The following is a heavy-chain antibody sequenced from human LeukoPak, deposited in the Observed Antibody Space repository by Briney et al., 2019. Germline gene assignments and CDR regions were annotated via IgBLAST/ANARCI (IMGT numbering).Heavy chain of an antibody. CDR3: AKEASSWYCCVYMDV. CDR1: GFTFSKYW. Sequence: GGSLRLSCAASGFTFSKYWMLWVRQAPGKGLESVSRINTDGTVTTYADSVKGRFTISRDNSKNTLYLQMNSLRAEDTAVYYCAKEASSWYCCVYMDVWGKGTTVTVSS. J-gene: IGHJ6*03. CDR2: INTDGTVT. D-gene: IGHD6-13*01. V-gene: IGHV3-74*01.